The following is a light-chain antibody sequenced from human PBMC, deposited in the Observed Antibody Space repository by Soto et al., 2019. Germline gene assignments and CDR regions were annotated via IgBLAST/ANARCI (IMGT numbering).Light chain of an antibody. CDR1: QSVSSSY. J-gene: IGKJ4*01. CDR3: QQDYNCLT. CDR2: GAS. V-gene: IGKV3D-7*01. Sequence: PGERVTLSCRASQSVSSSYLTWYQQKPGQAPRLLIYGASTRATSIPARFSGSGSGTDFTLTISSLQPEDFAVYYCQQDYNCLTFGGGTKVEIK.